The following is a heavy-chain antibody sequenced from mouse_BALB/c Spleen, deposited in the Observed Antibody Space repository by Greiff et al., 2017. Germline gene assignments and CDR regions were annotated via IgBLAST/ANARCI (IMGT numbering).Heavy chain of an antibody. CDR2: IDPANGNT. CDR3: AREGTGTRDY. CDR1: GFNFKDTY. D-gene: IGHD4-1*01. J-gene: IGHJ2*01. Sequence: VQLQQSGAELVKPGASVKLSCTASGFNFKDTYMHWVKQRPEQGLEWIGRIDPANGNTKYDPKFQGKATITADTSSNTAYLQLSSLTSEDAAVYYCAREGTGTRDYWGQGTTLTVSS. V-gene: IGHV14-3*02.